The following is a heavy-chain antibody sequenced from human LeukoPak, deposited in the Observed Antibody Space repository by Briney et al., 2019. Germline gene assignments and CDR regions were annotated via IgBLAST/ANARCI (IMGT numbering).Heavy chain of an antibody. V-gene: IGHV3-33*01. CDR2: IWYDGSNK. Sequence: PGGSLRLSCAASGFTFSSYGMHWVRQAPGKGLEWVAVIWYDGSNKYYADSVKGRFTISRDNSKNTLYLQMNSLRAEDTAVYYCARDRIAAAGKTPQPLDYWGQGTLVTVSS. CDR1: GFTFSSYG. D-gene: IGHD6-13*01. CDR3: ARDRIAAAGKTPQPLDY. J-gene: IGHJ4*02.